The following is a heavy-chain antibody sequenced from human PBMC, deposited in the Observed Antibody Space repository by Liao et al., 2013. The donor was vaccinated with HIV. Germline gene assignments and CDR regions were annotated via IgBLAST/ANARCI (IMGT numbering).Heavy chain of an antibody. CDR2: IYTSGST. CDR1: GGSISSGSYY. CDR3: AGGDGYNDDAFDI. V-gene: IGHV4-61*02. Sequence: QVQLQESGPGLVKPSQTLSLTCTVSGGSISSGSYYWSWIRQPAGKGLEWIGRIYTSGSTNYNPSLKSRVTISVDTSKKKFSLKLSSVTAADTAVYFCAGGDGYNDDAFDIWGQGTMVTVSS. J-gene: IGHJ3*02. D-gene: IGHD5-24*01.